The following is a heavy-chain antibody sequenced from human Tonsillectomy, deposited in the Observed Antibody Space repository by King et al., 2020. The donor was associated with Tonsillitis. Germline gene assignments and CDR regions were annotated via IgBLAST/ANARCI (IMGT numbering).Heavy chain of an antibody. CDR3: AREGGIAVAGTTYYFDY. CDR1: GYTFTSYY. V-gene: IGHV1-46*01. J-gene: IGHJ4*02. Sequence: QLVQSGAEVKKPGASVKVSCKASGYTFTSYYMHWVRQAPGQGLEWMGIINPSGGSTSYAQKFQGRVTMTRDTSTSTVYMELSSLRSEDTAVYYCAREGGIAVAGTTYYFDYWGQGTLVTVSS. CDR2: INPSGGST. D-gene: IGHD6-19*01.